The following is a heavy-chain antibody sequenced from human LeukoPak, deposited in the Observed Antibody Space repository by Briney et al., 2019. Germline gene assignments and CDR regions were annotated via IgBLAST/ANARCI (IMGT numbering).Heavy chain of an antibody. CDR2: MNPNSGNT. CDR1: GYSFTSYD. J-gene: IGHJ4*02. Sequence: ASVKVSCKASGYSFTSYDINWVRQAAGQGLEWMGWMNPNSGNTGYGQKFQGRVTMTRSTSMTTAYMELCSLRSEDTAIYYCARVEFNGGYSHLYWGQGTLPTVSS. V-gene: IGHV1-8*01. CDR3: ARVEFNGGYSHLY. D-gene: IGHD5-12*01.